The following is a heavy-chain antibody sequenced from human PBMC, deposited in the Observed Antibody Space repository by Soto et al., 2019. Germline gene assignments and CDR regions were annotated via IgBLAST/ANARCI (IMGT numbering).Heavy chain of an antibody. CDR2: ISGSGGST. CDR3: AKGLKGTFHSYMDV. J-gene: IGHJ6*03. Sequence: GGSLRLSCAASGGTCSSYAMSWVRQAPGKGLEWVSAISGSGGSTYYADSVKGRFTISRDNSKNTLYLQMNSLRAEDTAVYYCAKGLKGTFHSYMDVWGKGTTLTVSS. V-gene: IGHV3-23*01. CDR1: GGTCSSYA.